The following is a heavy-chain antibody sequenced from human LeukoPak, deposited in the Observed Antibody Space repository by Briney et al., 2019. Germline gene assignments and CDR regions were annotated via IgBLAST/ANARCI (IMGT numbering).Heavy chain of an antibody. CDR3: ARRGGYWSYFDY. Sequence: SETLSLTCTVSGGSISSYYWSWIRQPPGKGLEWIGYIYYSGSTNYNPSLKSRVTISVDTSKNQFSLKLSSVTAADTAVYYCARRGGYWSYFDYWGQGTLVTVSS. D-gene: IGHD2-2*03. CDR1: GGSISSYY. CDR2: IYYSGST. V-gene: IGHV4-59*12. J-gene: IGHJ4*02.